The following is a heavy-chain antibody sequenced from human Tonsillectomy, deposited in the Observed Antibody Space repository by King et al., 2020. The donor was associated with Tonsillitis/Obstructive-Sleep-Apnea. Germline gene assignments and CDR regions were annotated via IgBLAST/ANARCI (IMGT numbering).Heavy chain of an antibody. CDR1: GGSFSGYY. Sequence: VQLQQWGAGLLKPSETLSLTCAVYGGSFSGYYWSWIRQPPGKGLEWIGEINHSGSTNYNPSLKSRVTISVDTSKNQFSLKLSSVTAADTAVYYCARGDIVVVPAAQTISNWFDPWGQGTLVTVSS. CDR3: ARGDIVVVPAAQTISNWFDP. D-gene: IGHD2-2*01. V-gene: IGHV4-34*01. CDR2: INHSGST. J-gene: IGHJ5*02.